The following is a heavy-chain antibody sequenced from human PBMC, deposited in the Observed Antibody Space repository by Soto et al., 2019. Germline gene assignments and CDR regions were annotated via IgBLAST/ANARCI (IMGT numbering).Heavy chain of an antibody. CDR1: GYTFTSYG. V-gene: IGHV1-18*01. CDR2: ISAYNGNT. D-gene: IGHD6-19*01. J-gene: IGHJ6*02. Sequence: ASVNVSCKASGYTFTSYGISWVRQAPGQGLEWMGWISAYNGNTNYAQKLQGRVTMTTDTSTSTAYMGLRSLRSDDTAVYYCAREPWYVRSGWYDSPGPHYYGMDVWGQGTTVTVYS. CDR3: AREPWYVRSGWYDSPGPHYYGMDV.